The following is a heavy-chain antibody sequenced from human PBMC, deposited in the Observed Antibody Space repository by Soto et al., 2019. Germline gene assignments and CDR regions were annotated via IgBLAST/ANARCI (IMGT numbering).Heavy chain of an antibody. V-gene: IGHV4-61*01. Sequence: QVQLQESGPGLVKPSETLSLTCTVSGGSVSSGTYYWSWIRQPPGKGLEWIGFIYYSRNTNYNPPLTSRVTISVDTSKDQFSLKLSSVTAADTAVYYCARHDYSNPTPFDYWGQGTLVTVSS. D-gene: IGHD4-4*01. CDR1: GGSVSSGTYY. CDR2: IYYSRNT. J-gene: IGHJ4*02. CDR3: ARHDYSNPTPFDY.